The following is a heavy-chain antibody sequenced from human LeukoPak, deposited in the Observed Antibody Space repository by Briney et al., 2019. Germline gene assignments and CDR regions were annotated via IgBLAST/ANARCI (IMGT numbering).Heavy chain of an antibody. J-gene: IGHJ4*02. CDR1: GFTFSSYW. V-gene: IGHV3-7*01. CDR3: AREVDYDSRDY. Sequence: GGSLRLSCAASGFTFSSYWMSWVRQAPGKGLEWVANIKQDGSEKYYVDSVKGRFTISRDNAKNSLYLQMNSLRAEDTAVYYWAREVDYDSRDYWGQGTLVTVST. D-gene: IGHD3-22*01. CDR2: IKQDGSEK.